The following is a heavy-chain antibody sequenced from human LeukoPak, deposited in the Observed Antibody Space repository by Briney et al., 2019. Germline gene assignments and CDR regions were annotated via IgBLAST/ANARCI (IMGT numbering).Heavy chain of an antibody. V-gene: IGHV3-53*05. D-gene: IGHD2-2*02. CDR1: GFTVSSNY. CDR3: AKDGVRYCSSTSCYTFFDY. CDR2: IYSGGST. Sequence: GGSLRLSCAASGFTVSSNYMSWVRQAPGKGLEWVSVIYSGGSTYYADSVKGRFTISRDNSKNTLYLQMNSLRAEDTAVYYCAKDGVRYCSSTSCYTFFDYWGQGTLVTVSS. J-gene: IGHJ4*02.